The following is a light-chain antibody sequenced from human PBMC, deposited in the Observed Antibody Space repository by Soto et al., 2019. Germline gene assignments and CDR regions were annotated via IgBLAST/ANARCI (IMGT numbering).Light chain of an antibody. Sequence: QSALTQPASVSGSPGQAITISCTGTSSDVGGFIFVSWYQQHPGRYPKLMIYDVSNRPSGVSNRFSGPKSGNTSSLTISGLQADDEVDYYCVSYTTSAPCVFGTGTKVTVL. CDR2: DVS. CDR3: VSYTTSAPCV. J-gene: IGLJ1*01. V-gene: IGLV2-14*01. CDR1: SSDVGGFIF.